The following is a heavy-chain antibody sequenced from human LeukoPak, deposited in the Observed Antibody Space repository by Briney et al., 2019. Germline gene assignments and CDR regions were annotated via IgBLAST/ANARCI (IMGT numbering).Heavy chain of an antibody. CDR1: GGPISGTTYY. V-gene: IGHV4-39*07. J-gene: IGHJ6*02. CDR3: ARDPGIIAAAGNDSGMDV. Sequence: PSETLSLTCSVSGGPISGTTYYWGWVRQPPGKGLEWIGAIYYTWNTYYNPSLKSRATMSLDTSRNQFSLKLSSVTAADTAVYYCARDPGIIAAAGNDSGMDVWGQGTTVTVSS. CDR2: IYYTWNT. D-gene: IGHD6-13*01.